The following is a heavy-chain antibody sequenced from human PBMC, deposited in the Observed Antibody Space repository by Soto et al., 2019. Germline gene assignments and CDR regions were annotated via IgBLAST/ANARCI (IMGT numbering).Heavy chain of an antibody. J-gene: IGHJ4*02. V-gene: IGHV3-23*01. CDR3: AKGKYYASGNYYNNLDY. Sequence: VGSLRLSCAASGLTFSSYDMSWVRQAPGKGLEWVSGISAGGDLTYYSSSVKGRFTISRDNSKNTLYVQMSSLRAEDTALYYCAKGKYYASGNYYNNLDYWGQGTVVTVSS. D-gene: IGHD3-10*01. CDR2: ISAGGDLT. CDR1: GLTFSSYD.